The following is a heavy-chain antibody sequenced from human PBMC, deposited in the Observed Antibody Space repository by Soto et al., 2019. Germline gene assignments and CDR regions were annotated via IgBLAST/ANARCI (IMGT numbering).Heavy chain of an antibody. CDR2: SYYSGST. J-gene: IGHJ4*02. V-gene: IGHV4-30-4*01. D-gene: IGHD3-16*02. CDR3: ARDRSVWGSYRSSFDY. Sequence: QVQLQESGPGLVKTSQTLSLTCTVSGDSISSGDFYWSWVRQAPGKGLEWIGYSYYSGSTDSNPSLKSRVTMSIDASKRQSALKLSSVTAADTAVYYCARDRSVWGSYRSSFDYWFQGTLVTVSS. CDR1: GDSISSGDFY.